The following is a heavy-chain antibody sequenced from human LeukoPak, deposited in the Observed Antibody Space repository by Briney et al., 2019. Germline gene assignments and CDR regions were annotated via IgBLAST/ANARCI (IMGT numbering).Heavy chain of an antibody. CDR1: GFTFSSYA. J-gene: IGHJ4*02. CDR2: ISYDGSNK. D-gene: IGHD3-10*01. V-gene: IGHV3-30-3*01. CDR3: ARDFMVRGALGY. Sequence: PGRSLRLSCAASGFTFSSYAMHWVRQAPGKGLEWVAVISYDGSNKYYADSVKGRFTISRDNSKNTLYLQMNSLRAEDTAVYYCARDFMVRGALGYWGQGTLVTVSS.